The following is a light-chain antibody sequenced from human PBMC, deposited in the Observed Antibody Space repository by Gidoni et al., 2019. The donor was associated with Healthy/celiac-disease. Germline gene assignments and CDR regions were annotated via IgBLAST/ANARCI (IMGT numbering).Light chain of an antibody. J-gene: IGKJ4*01. V-gene: IGKV3-20*01. CDR1: PSVSSSY. CDR2: GAS. Sequence: ELALTQSPSTLSLSPGERATLSCSASPSVSSSYLACYQQKPGQAPRLLIYGASSRATGIPDRFSGSGSGTDFTLTISRLEPEDFAVYYCQQYGSSPPLTFGGGTKVEIK. CDR3: QQYGSSPPLT.